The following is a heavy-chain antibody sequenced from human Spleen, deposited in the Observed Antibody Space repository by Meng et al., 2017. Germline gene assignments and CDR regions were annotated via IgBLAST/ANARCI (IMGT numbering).Heavy chain of an antibody. CDR3: ARGYSRGKYFQH. CDR1: GGSISSGGYS. D-gene: IGHD6-13*01. J-gene: IGHJ1*01. CDR2: IYYSGST. V-gene: IGHV4-31*03. Sequence: VRLQDAGPVLVKPSQTLSLTCTVSGGSISSGGYSWSWIRQHPGKGLEWIGYIYYSGSTYYNPSLKSRVAISLDASKNQFSLKLSSVTAADTAVYYCARGYSRGKYFQHWGQGTLVTVSS.